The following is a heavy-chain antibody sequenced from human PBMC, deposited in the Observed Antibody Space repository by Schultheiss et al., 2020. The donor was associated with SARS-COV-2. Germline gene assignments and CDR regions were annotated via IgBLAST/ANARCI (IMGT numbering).Heavy chain of an antibody. J-gene: IGHJ4*02. Sequence: SQTLSLTCTVSGGSVSSGSYYWSWIRQPPGKGLEWIGYIYYSGSTSYNPSLKGRVTISVDTSKNQFSLKLSSVTAADTAVYYCARGTHYDSSGYYYYFDYWGQGTLVTVSS. D-gene: IGHD3-22*01. V-gene: IGHV4-61*01. CDR2: IYYSGST. CDR1: GGSVSSGSYY. CDR3: ARGTHYDSSGYYYYFDY.